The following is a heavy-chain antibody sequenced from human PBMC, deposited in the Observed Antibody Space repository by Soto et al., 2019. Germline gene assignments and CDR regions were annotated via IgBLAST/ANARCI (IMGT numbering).Heavy chain of an antibody. CDR1: GFTFSSYA. CDR2: ISGSGGST. J-gene: IGHJ4*02. D-gene: IGHD3-22*01. V-gene: IGHV3-23*01. CDR3: AKHYFGDYYDSSGYYYVGQYFDY. Sequence: PGGSLRLSCAASGFTFSSYAMTWVRQAPGKGLECISTISGSGGSTYYADSVKGRFTISRDNSKNTLYLQMNSLRAEDTAVYYCAKHYFGDYYDSSGYYYVGQYFDYWGQGTLVTVSS.